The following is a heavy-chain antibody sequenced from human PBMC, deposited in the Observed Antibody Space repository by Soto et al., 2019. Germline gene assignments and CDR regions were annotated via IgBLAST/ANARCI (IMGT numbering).Heavy chain of an antibody. CDR3: ARDHIVLVPAADYYYYYIDV. D-gene: IGHD2-2*01. J-gene: IGHJ6*03. V-gene: IGHV4-61*03. CDR2: IYYSGST. Sequence: QVQLQESGPGLVKPSETLSLTCTVSGGSVSSGSYYWSWIRQPPGKGLEWIGYIYYSGSTNYNPSLTSLVTMSVVTTDTHLSLKLSTVTAVDTAVYYSARDHIVLVPAADYYYYYIDVWGRGTTVTVSS. CDR1: GGSVSSGSYY.